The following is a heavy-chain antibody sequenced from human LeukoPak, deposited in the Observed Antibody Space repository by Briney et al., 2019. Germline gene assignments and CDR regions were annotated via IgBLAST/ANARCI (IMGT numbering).Heavy chain of an antibody. D-gene: IGHD6-19*01. V-gene: IGHV3-11*01. CDR3: ARVATSSGWYPMGY. CDR2: ISSSGSTI. Sequence: AGGSLRLSCAAAGFTFSDYYMSWVRQAPGKGLGWVSYISSSGSTIYYADSVKGRFTISRDNAKNSLYLQMNSLRAEDTAVYYCARVATSSGWYPMGYWGEGTLVTVSS. J-gene: IGHJ4*02. CDR1: GFTFSDYY.